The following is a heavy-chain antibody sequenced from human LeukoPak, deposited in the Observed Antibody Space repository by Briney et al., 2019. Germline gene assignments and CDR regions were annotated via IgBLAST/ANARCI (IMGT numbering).Heavy chain of an antibody. CDR3: AKGPRPGSSGYPNLDH. D-gene: IGHD3-22*01. CDR2: IYGDTST. Sequence: GGSLRLSCAASGFSVNNKYMNWVRQAPGKGLEWVSLIYGDTSTNYADSVKGRFTISRDTSKNTLYLQMNSLRVEDTAVYYCAKGPRPGSSGYPNLDHWGQGTLVTVSS. J-gene: IGHJ4*02. V-gene: IGHV3-53*01. CDR1: GFSVNNKY.